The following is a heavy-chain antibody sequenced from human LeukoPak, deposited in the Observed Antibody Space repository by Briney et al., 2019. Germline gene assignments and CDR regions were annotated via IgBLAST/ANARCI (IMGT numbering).Heavy chain of an antibody. CDR2: INSDGINT. D-gene: IGHD5-18*01. CDR1: GFTFSNYW. J-gene: IGHJ6*03. CDR3: ARFGYSHGYGWGGGYYYYYMDV. V-gene: IGHV3-74*01. Sequence: GGSLRLSCAASGFTFSNYWMHWVRQAPGKGLVWVSRINSDGINTSYADSVKGRFTISRDNAKNSVYLQMNSLRAEDTAVYYCARFGYSHGYGWGGGYYYYYMDVWGKGTTVTVSS.